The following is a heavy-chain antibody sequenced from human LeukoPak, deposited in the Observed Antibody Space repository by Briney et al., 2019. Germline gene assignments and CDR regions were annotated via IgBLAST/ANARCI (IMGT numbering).Heavy chain of an antibody. J-gene: IGHJ4*02. CDR3: AREGGPYRPLDY. Sequence: SETLSLTCAVCDGSLSAYYWRWIRQPPGEGLEWIGEVHLSGRTNYNPSLESRVTMSVDMSENHISLKLTSVTAADTAVYYCAREGGPYRPLDYSGQGTLVTVSS. CDR2: VHLSGRT. CDR1: DGSLSAYY. V-gene: IGHV4-34*01.